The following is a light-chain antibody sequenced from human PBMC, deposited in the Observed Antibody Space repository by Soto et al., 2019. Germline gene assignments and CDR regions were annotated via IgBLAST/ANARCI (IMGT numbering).Light chain of an antibody. CDR2: GAS. CDR3: QQYDDWLRLT. V-gene: IGKV3D-15*01. Sequence: EIVMTQSPAPLSVSPGEIATLSCRASQSVNIYLAWYQQKPGQAPRLLIFGASYRATGIPARFSGSGSGTEFNLTISSLQSEDFAVYFCQQYDDWLRLTFGGGTKVDIK. J-gene: IGKJ4*01. CDR1: QSVNIY.